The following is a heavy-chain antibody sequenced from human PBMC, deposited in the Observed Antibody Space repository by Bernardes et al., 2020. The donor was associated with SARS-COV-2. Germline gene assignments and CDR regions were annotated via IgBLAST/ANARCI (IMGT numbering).Heavy chain of an antibody. J-gene: IGHJ6*02. V-gene: IGHV3-30*18. CDR2: ISYDGSNK. CDR1: GFTFSSYG. CDR3: AKDLLSSSWYLYYYYGMDV. Sequence: SLRLSCAASGFTFSSYGMHWVRQAPGKGLEWVAVISYDGSNKYYADSVKGRFTISRDNSKNTLYLQMNSLRAEDTAVYYCAKDLLSSSWYLYYYYGMDVWGQGTTVTVSS. D-gene: IGHD6-13*01.